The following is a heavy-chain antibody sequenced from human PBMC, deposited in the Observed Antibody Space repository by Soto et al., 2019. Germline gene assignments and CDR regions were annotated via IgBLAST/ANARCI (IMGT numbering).Heavy chain of an antibody. V-gene: IGHV4-31*03. D-gene: IGHD2-2*03. J-gene: IGHJ4*02. CDR2: IYYSGST. CDR1: GGSISSGGYY. CDR3: ARHRMDVGEAPHRDFDY. Sequence: QVQLQESGPGLVKPSQTLSLTCTVSGGSISSGGYYWSWIRQHPGKGLEWIGYIYYSGSTYYNPSLKSRVTISVDTSKNQFSLKLSSVTAADTAVYYCARHRMDVGEAPHRDFDYWGQGTLVTVSS.